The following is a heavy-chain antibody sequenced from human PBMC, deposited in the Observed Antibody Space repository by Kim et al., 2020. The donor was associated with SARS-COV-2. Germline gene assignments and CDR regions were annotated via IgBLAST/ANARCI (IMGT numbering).Heavy chain of an antibody. CDR1: GGSISSYY. V-gene: IGHV4-59*13. D-gene: IGHD3-22*01. J-gene: IGHJ4*02. CDR3: ARDTYYYDSSGFFDY. Sequence: SETLSLTCTVSGGSISSYYWSWIRQPPGKGLEWIGYIYYSGSTNYNPSLKSRVTISVDTSKNQFSLKLSSVTAADTAVYYCARDTYYYDSSGFFDYWGQGTLVTVSS. CDR2: IYYSGST.